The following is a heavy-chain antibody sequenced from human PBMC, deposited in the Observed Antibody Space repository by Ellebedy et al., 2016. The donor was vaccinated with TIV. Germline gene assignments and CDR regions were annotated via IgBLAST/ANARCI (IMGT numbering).Heavy chain of an antibody. CDR3: ARDRMVRGVMSACDY. J-gene: IGHJ4*02. CDR1: GFTFSDYY. Sequence: GESLKISCAASGFTFSDYYMSWIRQAPGKGLEWVSYISSSSSYTNYADSVKGRFTISRDNAKNSLYLQMNSLRAEDTAVYYCARDRMVRGVMSACDYWGQGTLVTVSS. V-gene: IGHV3-11*06. CDR2: ISSSSSYT. D-gene: IGHD3-10*01.